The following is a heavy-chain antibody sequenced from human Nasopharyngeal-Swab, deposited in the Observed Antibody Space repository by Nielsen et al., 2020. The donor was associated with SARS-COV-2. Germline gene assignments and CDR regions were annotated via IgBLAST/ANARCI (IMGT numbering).Heavy chain of an antibody. Sequence: WIRQPPGKGLEWIGEINHSGSTIYNPSLKSRVTISVDTSENQFSLKLSSVTAADTAVYYCARDGGSGSYYNWGPYYYYGMDVWGQGTTVTVSS. J-gene: IGHJ6*02. CDR3: ARDGGSGSYYNWGPYYYYGMDV. V-gene: IGHV4-34*01. D-gene: IGHD3-10*01. CDR2: INHSGST.